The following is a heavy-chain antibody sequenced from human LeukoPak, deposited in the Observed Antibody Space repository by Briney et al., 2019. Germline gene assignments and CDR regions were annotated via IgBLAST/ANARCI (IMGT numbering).Heavy chain of an antibody. CDR1: GGSISSSNW. V-gene: IGHV4-4*02. J-gene: IGHJ3*02. D-gene: IGHD6-19*01. CDR2: IYYSGST. CDR3: ARQLIAVAGTDAFDI. Sequence: SGTLSLTCAVSGGSISSSNWWSWVRQPPGKGLEWIGSIYYSGSTYYNPSLKSRVTISVDTSKNQFSLKLSSVTAADTAVYYCARQLIAVAGTDAFDIWGQGTMVTVSS.